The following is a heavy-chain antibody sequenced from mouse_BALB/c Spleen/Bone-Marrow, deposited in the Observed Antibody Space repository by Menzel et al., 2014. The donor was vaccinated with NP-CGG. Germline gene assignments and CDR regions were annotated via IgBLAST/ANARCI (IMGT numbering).Heavy chain of an antibody. V-gene: IGHV5-12-1*01. D-gene: IGHD1-1*01. J-gene: IGHJ2*01. CDR3: AREVLRDYFFF. Sequence: DVKLVESGGGLVKPGGPLKLSCAASGFAFSSYDMSWVRQTPEKRLEWVAYISSGGGSTYYPNAVKGRFTVSRDNTKNPLYLQMSSLKSEDTAMYSSAREVLRDYFFFWGRGTTLSVSS. CDR2: ISSGGGST. CDR1: GFAFSSYD.